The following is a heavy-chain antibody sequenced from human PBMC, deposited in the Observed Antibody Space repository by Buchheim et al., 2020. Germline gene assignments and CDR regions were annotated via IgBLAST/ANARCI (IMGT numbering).Heavy chain of an antibody. Sequence: QVRLQESGPGLVKASETLSLTCTVSGVSLSSDYWSWLRQPPGGGLEWIGYVSYTGATNYNSSLKSRVTISIDTSMHQFSLNLNSVTAADTAVYYCARQDWNYNWFDPWGQGSL. J-gene: IGHJ5*02. V-gene: IGHV4-59*08. D-gene: IGHD1-7*01. CDR2: VSYTGAT. CDR3: ARQDWNYNWFDP. CDR1: GVSLSSDY.